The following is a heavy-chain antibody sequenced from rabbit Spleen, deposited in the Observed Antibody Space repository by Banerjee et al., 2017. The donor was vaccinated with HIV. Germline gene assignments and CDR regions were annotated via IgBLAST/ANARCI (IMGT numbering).Heavy chain of an antibody. J-gene: IGHJ4*01. CDR3: ARDLVGVIGWNFYL. V-gene: IGHV1S40*01. Sequence: QSLEESGGGLVQPEGSLTLTCTASGFSFSSRYYMCWVRQAPGKGLEWIGCIGSGATGNTYYASWAKGRFTISKTSSTTLTVQMTSLTAADTATYFCARDLVGVIGWNFYLWGPGTLVTVS. D-gene: IGHD1-1*01. CDR2: IGSGATGNT. CDR1: GFSFSSRYY.